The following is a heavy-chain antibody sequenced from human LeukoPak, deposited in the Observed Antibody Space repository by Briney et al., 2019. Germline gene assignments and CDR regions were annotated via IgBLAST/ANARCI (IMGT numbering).Heavy chain of an antibody. CDR1: GFTFSSYW. V-gene: IGHV3-7*01. CDR3: ARPLVLSLDAFDI. Sequence: GGSLRLSCPASGFTFSSYWISWVRQAPGKGLEWVANIKQDGSEKYYVDSVKGRFTISRDNAKNSLYLQMNSLRAEDTAVYYCARPLVLSLDAFDIWGQGTMVTVSS. CDR2: IKQDGSEK. D-gene: IGHD6-6*01. J-gene: IGHJ3*02.